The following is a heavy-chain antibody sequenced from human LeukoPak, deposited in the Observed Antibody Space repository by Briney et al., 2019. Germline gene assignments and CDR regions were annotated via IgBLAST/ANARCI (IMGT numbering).Heavy chain of an antibody. Sequence: ASVKVSCKASGYTFTSYGISWVRQAPGQGLEWMGWISAYNGNTNNALKLQGRVTMTTDTSTSTAYMELRSLRSDDTAVYYCASRLIAVAGMNYWGQGTLVTVSS. CDR3: ASRLIAVAGMNY. CDR1: GYTFTSYG. D-gene: IGHD6-19*01. V-gene: IGHV1-18*01. CDR2: ISAYNGNT. J-gene: IGHJ4*02.